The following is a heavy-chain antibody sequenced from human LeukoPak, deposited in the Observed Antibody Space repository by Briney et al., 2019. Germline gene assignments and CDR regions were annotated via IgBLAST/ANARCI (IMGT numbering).Heavy chain of an antibody. D-gene: IGHD3-3*01. CDR3: ARGLSGVVIMYYFDF. CDR1: GFTFSDYY. Sequence: GGSLRLSCAASGFTFSDYYMSWIRQAPGKGLEWVSYISSSGLSIYYADSVKGRFTISRDNAKNSVHLQMNSLRDEDTAIYYCARGLSGVVIMYYFDFWGQGNLVTVSS. V-gene: IGHV3-11*01. CDR2: ISSSGLSI. J-gene: IGHJ4*02.